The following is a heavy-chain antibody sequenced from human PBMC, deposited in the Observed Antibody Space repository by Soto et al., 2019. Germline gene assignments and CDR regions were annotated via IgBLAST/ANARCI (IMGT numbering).Heavy chain of an antibody. D-gene: IGHD6-13*01. J-gene: IGHJ5*02. V-gene: IGHV3-13*01. Sequence: GGSLRLSCAASGFTFSSYDMHWVRQATGKGLEWVSAIGTAGDTYYPGSVKGRFTISRENAKNSLYLQMNSLRAGDTAVYYCARGAGGAAAGTLDEFDPWGQGTLVTVSS. CDR2: IGTAGDT. CDR1: GFTFSSYD. CDR3: ARGAGGAAAGTLDEFDP.